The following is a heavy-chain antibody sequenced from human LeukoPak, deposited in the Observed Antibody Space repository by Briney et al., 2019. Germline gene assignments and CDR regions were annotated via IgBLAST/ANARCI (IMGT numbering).Heavy chain of an antibody. Sequence: GGSLRLSCAASGFTFSSYAMSWVRQAPGKGLEWVSAISGSGGSTYYADSVKGRFTISRDNSKNTLYLQMNSLRAEDTAVYYSAKDDQEYSGSLTGNFDYWGQGTLVTVSS. D-gene: IGHD1-26*01. CDR2: ISGSGGST. V-gene: IGHV3-23*01. CDR3: AKDDQEYSGSLTGNFDY. J-gene: IGHJ4*02. CDR1: GFTFSSYA.